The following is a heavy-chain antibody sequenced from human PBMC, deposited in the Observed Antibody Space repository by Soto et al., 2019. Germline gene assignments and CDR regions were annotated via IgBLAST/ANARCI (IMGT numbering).Heavy chain of an antibody. V-gene: IGHV4-61*01. CDR1: GGSVSSGSYY. D-gene: IGHD3-9*01. CDR2: IYYSGST. Sequence: PSETLSLTCTVSGGSVSSGSYYWSWIRQPPGKGLEWIGYIYYSGSTNYNPSLKSRVTISVDTSTNQFSLKLSSVTAADTAVYYCARFESPLFDYWGQGTLVTVSS. CDR3: ARFESPLFDY. J-gene: IGHJ4*02.